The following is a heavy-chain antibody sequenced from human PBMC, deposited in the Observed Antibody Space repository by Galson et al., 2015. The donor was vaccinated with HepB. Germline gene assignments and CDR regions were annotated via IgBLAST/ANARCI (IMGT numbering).Heavy chain of an antibody. D-gene: IGHD1-26*01. CDR3: ATSLVGATFGAFDI. Sequence: SVKVSCKVSGYTLTELSMHWVRQAPGKGLEWMGGFDPEDGETIYAQKFLGRVTMTEDTSTDTAYMELSSLRSEDTAVYYCATSLVGATFGAFDIWGQGTMVTVSS. CDR2: FDPEDGET. J-gene: IGHJ3*02. CDR1: GYTLTELS. V-gene: IGHV1-24*01.